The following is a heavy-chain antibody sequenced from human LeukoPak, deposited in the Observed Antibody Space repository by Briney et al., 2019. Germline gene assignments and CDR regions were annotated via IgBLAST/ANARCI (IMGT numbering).Heavy chain of an antibody. Sequence: PGGSLRLSCAASGFTFSSYAMSWVRQAPGKGLEWVSAISGSGGSTYYADSVKGRFTISRDNSKNTLYLQMNSLRAEDTAVYYCAKFEFGYGAAAGHNPDYWGQGTLVTVSS. V-gene: IGHV3-23*01. CDR1: GFTFSSYA. CDR3: AKFEFGYGAAAGHNPDY. CDR2: ISGSGGST. J-gene: IGHJ4*02. D-gene: IGHD6-13*01.